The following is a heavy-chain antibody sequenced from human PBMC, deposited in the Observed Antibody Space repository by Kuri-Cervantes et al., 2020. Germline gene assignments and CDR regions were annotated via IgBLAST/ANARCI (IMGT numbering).Heavy chain of an antibody. CDR2: IYYSGST. J-gene: IGHJ4*02. Sequence: ESLKISCTVSGGPISSSSYYWGWIRQPPGKGLEWIGSIYYSGSTYYNPSLKSRVTISVDTSKNQFPLKLSSVTAADTAVYYCARGRSKDYFDYWGQGTLVTVSS. CDR1: GGPISSSSYY. V-gene: IGHV4-39*01. CDR3: ARGRSKDYFDY.